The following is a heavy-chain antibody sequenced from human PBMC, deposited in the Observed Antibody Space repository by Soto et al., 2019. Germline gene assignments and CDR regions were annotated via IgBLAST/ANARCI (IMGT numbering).Heavy chain of an antibody. CDR1: GFTFSSYS. Sequence: PGGSLRLSCAASGFTFSSYSMNWVRQAPGKGLEWVSSISSSSSYIYYADSVKGRFTISRDNAKNSLYLQMNSLRAEDTAVYYCARDPDPYYGSGSYYPRLAGYYYYYGMDVWGQGTTFTVSS. J-gene: IGHJ6*02. CDR2: ISSSSSYI. D-gene: IGHD3-10*01. CDR3: ARDPDPYYGSGSYYPRLAGYYYYYGMDV. V-gene: IGHV3-21*01.